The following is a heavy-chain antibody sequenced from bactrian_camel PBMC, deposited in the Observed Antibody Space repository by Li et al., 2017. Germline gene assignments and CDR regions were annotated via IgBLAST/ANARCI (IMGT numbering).Heavy chain of an antibody. CDR1: RYTSDTYC. CDR3: AAAFSQTRRLRVGELLFPADFGY. J-gene: IGHJ6*01. Sequence: QLVESGGGSVQAGGSLRLSCKPARYTSDTYCMAWFRQAPGKAREGIAAIGGDGSTIYADSVKGRFSCSKDGADDTLYLQMNSLKPEDTAMYYCAAAFSQTRRLRVGELLFPADFGYWGQGTQVTVS. D-gene: IGHD5*01. CDR2: IGGDGST. V-gene: IGHV3S55*01.